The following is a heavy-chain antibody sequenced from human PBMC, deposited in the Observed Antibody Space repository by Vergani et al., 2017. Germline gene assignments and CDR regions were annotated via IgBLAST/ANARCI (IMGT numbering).Heavy chain of an antibody. CDR3: ARHLHCSSTSCSGIYYMDV. Sequence: EVQLVQSGAEVKKPGESLTISCKGSGYSFTSYWIGWVRQMTGKGLEWMGIIYPGDSDTRYSPSFQGQVTISADKSISTAYLQWSSLKASDTAMYYCARHLHCSSTSCSGIYYMDVWGKGTTVTVSS. J-gene: IGHJ6*03. CDR2: IYPGDSDT. V-gene: IGHV5-51*01. D-gene: IGHD2-2*01. CDR1: GYSFTSYW.